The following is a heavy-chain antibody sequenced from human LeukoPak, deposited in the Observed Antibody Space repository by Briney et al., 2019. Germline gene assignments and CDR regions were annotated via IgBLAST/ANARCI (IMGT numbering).Heavy chain of an antibody. D-gene: IGHD6-13*01. J-gene: IGHJ4*02. V-gene: IGHV4-39*07. CDR1: GDSISSSSYY. CDR3: ARIGYLLDY. Sequence: SETLSLTCTVSGDSISSSSYYWVWIRQPPGKGLEWIGEINHSGSTNYNPSLKSRVTISVDTSRNQFSLKLSSVTAADTAVYYCARIGYLLDYWGQGTLVTVSS. CDR2: INHSGST.